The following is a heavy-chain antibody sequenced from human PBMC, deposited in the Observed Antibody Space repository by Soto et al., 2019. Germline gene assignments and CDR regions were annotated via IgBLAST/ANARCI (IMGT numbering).Heavy chain of an antibody. Sequence: QVQLQESGPGLVKPSQTLSLTCTVSGGSISSGDYYWSWIRQPPGKGLEWIGYIYYSGSTYYNPSLKGRVTISVDTSKNQFSLKLSSVTAADTAVYYCARVLAVAGSYYYGMDVWGQGTTVTVSS. CDR1: GGSISSGDYY. CDR3: ARVLAVAGSYYYGMDV. J-gene: IGHJ6*02. CDR2: IYYSGST. D-gene: IGHD6-19*01. V-gene: IGHV4-30-4*01.